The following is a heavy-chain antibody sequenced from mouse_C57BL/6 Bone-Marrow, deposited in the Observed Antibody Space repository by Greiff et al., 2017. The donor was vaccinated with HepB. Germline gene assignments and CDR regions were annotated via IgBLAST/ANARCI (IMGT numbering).Heavy chain of an antibody. CDR3: ARRVYYYGSSSAY. CDR1: GYTFTDYY. J-gene: IGHJ2*01. Sequence: EVKLMESGPELVKPGASVKISCKASGYTFTDYYMNWVKQSHGKSLEWIGDINPNNGGTSYNQKFKGKATLTVDKSSSTAYMELRSLTSEDSAVYYCARRVYYYGSSSAYWGQGTTLTVSS. V-gene: IGHV1-26*01. CDR2: INPNNGGT. D-gene: IGHD1-1*01.